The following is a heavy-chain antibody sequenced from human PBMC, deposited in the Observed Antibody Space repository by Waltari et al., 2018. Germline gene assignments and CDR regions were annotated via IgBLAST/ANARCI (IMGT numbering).Heavy chain of an antibody. J-gene: IGHJ6*03. Sequence: QVQLQESGPGLVKPSQTLSLTCTVSGGSISSGGYYWSWIRQHPGKGLEWIGYIYYSGSTYYNPSLKVRVTISVDTSKNQFSLKLSSVTAADTAVYYCARDRHIEGARYMDVWGKGTTVTVSS. D-gene: IGHD2-21*01. CDR2: IYYSGST. V-gene: IGHV4-31*03. CDR3: ARDRHIEGARYMDV. CDR1: GGSISSGGYY.